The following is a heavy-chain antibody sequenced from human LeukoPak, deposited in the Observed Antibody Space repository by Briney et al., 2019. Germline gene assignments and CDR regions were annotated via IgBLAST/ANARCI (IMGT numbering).Heavy chain of an antibody. CDR2: ISYSGST. Sequence: PSETLSLTCIASGGSIIDYYWSWIRQAPGKGLEWVGYISYSGSTNYNPSLKSRVTISVDTSRNQFSLKVSSVTAADTAVYYCARAGRSGYSYYYYMDVWGKGTTVTVSS. V-gene: IGHV4-59*01. CDR3: ARAGRSGYSYYYYMDV. D-gene: IGHD3-3*01. CDR1: GGSIIDYY. J-gene: IGHJ6*03.